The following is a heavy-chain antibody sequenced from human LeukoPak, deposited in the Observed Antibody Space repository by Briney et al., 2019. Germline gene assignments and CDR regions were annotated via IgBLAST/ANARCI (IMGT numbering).Heavy chain of an antibody. V-gene: IGHV4-59*01. Sequence: PSETLSLTCSVSGGSISVYYWTWIRQIPGKGLEWIGYIYYTATTNYNPLFESRATISVDTSKNQFSLKLTSVNAADTAVYFCARGEDFERYYLAYWGQGTLVTVSS. CDR3: ARGEDFERYYLAY. D-gene: IGHD3-9*01. J-gene: IGHJ4*02. CDR2: IYYTATT. CDR1: GGSISVYY.